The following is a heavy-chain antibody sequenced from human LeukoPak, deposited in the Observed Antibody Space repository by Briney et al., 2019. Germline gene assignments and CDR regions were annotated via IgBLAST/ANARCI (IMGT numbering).Heavy chain of an antibody. CDR3: ARISTVTTSDAFDI. CDR1: GFSLRTSGRC. Sequence: SGPALVKPTQTLTLTCTFSGFSLRTSGRCVNWIRQPPGTALEWLARINWDDDKYYSTSLTTRLTISKDTSKNQVVLTMTNMDPVDTATYYCARISTVTTSDAFDIWGQGTMVTVSS. J-gene: IGHJ3*02. V-gene: IGHV2-70*11. D-gene: IGHD4-17*01. CDR2: INWDDDK.